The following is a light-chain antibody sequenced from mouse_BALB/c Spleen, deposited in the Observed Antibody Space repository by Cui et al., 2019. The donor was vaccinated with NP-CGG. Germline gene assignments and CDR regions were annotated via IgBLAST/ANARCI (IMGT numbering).Light chain of an antibody. CDR3: ALWYSNHWV. CDR1: NGAVTTSNY. Sequence: QAVVTQESALTTSPGETVTLTCSSSNGAVTTSNYANWVQEKPDHLFTGLIGGTHNRAPGVPARFSGSLIGDKAALTITGTQTEDEAIYFCALWYSNHWVFGGGTTLTVL. CDR2: GTH. V-gene: IGLV1*01. J-gene: IGLJ1*01.